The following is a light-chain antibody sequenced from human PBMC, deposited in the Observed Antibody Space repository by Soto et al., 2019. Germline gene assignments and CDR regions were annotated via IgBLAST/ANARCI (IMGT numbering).Light chain of an antibody. CDR2: EVS. CDR1: SSDVGGYNY. Sequence: QSALTQPPSASGSPGQSVTISCTGTSSDVGGYNYVSWYQQHPGKAPKLMIYEVSKRPSGVPDRFSGSKSGNTASLTVSRLQAEDEADYYCSSYAGSNIFFGTGTKVTVL. CDR3: SSYAGSNIF. V-gene: IGLV2-8*01. J-gene: IGLJ1*01.